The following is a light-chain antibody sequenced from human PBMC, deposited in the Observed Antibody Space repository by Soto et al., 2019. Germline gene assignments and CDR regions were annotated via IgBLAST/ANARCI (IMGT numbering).Light chain of an antibody. CDR1: QSVSRSY. J-gene: IGKJ4*01. Sequence: EIVLTQSPGTLSLSPGERATLSCRASQSVSRSYLAWYQQKPGQAPRLLMYGASSRATGIPDRFSGSGSGTDFTLTISRLEPEDFAVYYCQQYGNSPLTFGGGTKVEIK. CDR2: GAS. V-gene: IGKV3-20*01. CDR3: QQYGNSPLT.